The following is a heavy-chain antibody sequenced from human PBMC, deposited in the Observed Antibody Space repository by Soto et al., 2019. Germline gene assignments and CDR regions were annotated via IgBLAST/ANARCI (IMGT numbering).Heavy chain of an antibody. CDR1: GFTFSGYS. J-gene: IGHJ4*02. Sequence: EVQLVESGGGLVQPGGSLRLSCAASGFTFSGYSMFWVRQAPGKGLEYVSAINTNGVNTFYANSVKVIFTISRDNSKNTMYLQMGSLRAEDMAVYYCARGRVEDSSGWATYFDYWGQGTLVTVSS. D-gene: IGHD6-19*01. CDR3: ARGRVEDSSGWATYFDY. V-gene: IGHV3-64*01. CDR2: INTNGVNT.